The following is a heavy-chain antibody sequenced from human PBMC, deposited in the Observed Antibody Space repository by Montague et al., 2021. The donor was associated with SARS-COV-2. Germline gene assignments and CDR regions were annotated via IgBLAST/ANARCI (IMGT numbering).Heavy chain of an antibody. CDR3: ARGLHSSSRGYYYYMDV. CDR1: GFTFSSYD. CDR2: IGTAGDT. D-gene: IGHD6-13*01. Sequence: SLRLSCAASGFTFSSYDMHWVRQATGKGLEWVSAIGTAGDTYYPSSVKGRFTISRENAKNSLYLQMNSLRAGDTAVYYCARGLHSSSRGYYYYMDVWGKGTTVTVSS. V-gene: IGHV3-13*01. J-gene: IGHJ6*03.